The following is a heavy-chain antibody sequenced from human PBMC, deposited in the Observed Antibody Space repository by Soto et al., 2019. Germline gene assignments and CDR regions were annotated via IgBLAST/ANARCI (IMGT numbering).Heavy chain of an antibody. CDR3: ARAGITPGWFDP. J-gene: IGHJ5*02. V-gene: IGHV5-51*01. CDR2: VFPGDSDT. Sequence: GESLKISCKVSGYSFSNYWVAWVRQMPGKGLEWMGIVFPGDSDTTYSPSFRGQVTFSADQSISTAYLQWSSLKASDTAMYYCARAGITPGWFDPWGQGTLVTVSS. CDR1: GYSFSNYW. D-gene: IGHD3-3*01.